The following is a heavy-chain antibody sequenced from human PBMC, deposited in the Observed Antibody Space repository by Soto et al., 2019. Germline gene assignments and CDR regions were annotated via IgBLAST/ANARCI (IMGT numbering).Heavy chain of an antibody. CDR1: GFTVTSYA. V-gene: IGHV3-23*01. CDR2: VSGTGDST. D-gene: IGHD3-10*01. J-gene: IGHJ4*02. CDR3: AKDNGNYGSGTFSH. Sequence: SGGSLRLSCAASGFTVTSYAMSWVRQAPGKGLEWVSLVSGTGDSTHYANSVRGRFTISRDDSKATLYLQMSGLRAEDTAVYYCAKDNGNYGSGTFSHWGQGTLVTVSS.